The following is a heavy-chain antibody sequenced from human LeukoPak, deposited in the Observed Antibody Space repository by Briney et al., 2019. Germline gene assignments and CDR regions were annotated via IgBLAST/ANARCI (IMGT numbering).Heavy chain of an antibody. Sequence: PSETLSLTCTVSGGSVSSYYWSWIRQPPGNGLEWLGCIYYSGSTNYNPSLKSRVTISVATSKNQFSLKLSSVTAADTAVYYCARDEDPYGSGSYSDYWGQGTLVTV. CDR2: IYYSGST. V-gene: IGHV4-59*02. CDR3: ARDEDPYGSGSYSDY. J-gene: IGHJ4*02. D-gene: IGHD3-10*01. CDR1: GGSVSSYY.